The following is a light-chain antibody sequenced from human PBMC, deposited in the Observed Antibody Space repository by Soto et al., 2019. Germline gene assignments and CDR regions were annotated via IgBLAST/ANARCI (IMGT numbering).Light chain of an antibody. CDR3: QQYANVPYT. CDR1: QDISNY. V-gene: IGKV1-33*01. Sequence: DIQMTQSPSSLSASVGDRVTITCQASQDISNYLNWYQQKPGKAPKHLIYGASNLETGVPSRFSGSGFGTDFTFTISSLRPEDIATYHCQQYANVPYTFGRGTKLDIK. J-gene: IGKJ2*01. CDR2: GAS.